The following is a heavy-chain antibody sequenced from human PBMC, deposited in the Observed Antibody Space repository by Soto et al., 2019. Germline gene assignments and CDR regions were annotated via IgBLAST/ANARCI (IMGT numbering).Heavy chain of an antibody. V-gene: IGHV3-11*01. CDR3: VRPYYSSSWFPFDR. CDR1: GFDFGDYY. Sequence: GGTLRLSCTASGFDFGDYYMSWIRQAPGKGLEWVSYIDSDDGTTYYTDSVKGRFTISRDNAKNSLYLQMNSLRVEDTALYYWVRPYYSSSWFPFDRWGQVTLVTVSS. J-gene: IGHJ4*02. CDR2: IDSDDGTT. D-gene: IGHD6-13*01.